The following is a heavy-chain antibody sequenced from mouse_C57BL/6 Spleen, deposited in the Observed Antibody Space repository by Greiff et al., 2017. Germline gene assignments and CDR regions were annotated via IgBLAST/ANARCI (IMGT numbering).Heavy chain of an antibody. V-gene: IGHV1-39*01. CDR1: GYSFTDYN. CDR3: ARGGYLMSTDY. J-gene: IGHJ4*01. Sequence: VQLQQSGPELVKPGASVKISCKASGYSFTDYNMNWVKQSHGKSLEWIGVINPNNGTTSYNQKFKGKATLTVDKSSSTAYMQLNSLTSEDSALYCCARGGYLMSTDYWGQGTSVTVSS. CDR2: INPNNGTT.